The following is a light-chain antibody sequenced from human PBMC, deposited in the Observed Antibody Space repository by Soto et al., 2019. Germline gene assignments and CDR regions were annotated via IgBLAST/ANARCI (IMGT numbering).Light chain of an antibody. CDR1: SSNIGSNT. V-gene: IGLV1-44*01. CDR3: ATWDDRLNSYV. J-gene: IGLJ1*01. Sequence: QSVLTQPPSASGTPGQRVTISCSGSSSNIGSNTVNWYQQLPGTAPKLLIYTNNQRPSGVPGRFSGSKSGTSASLAISGLQSEDETDYYCATWDDRLNSYVFGTGTKVTVL. CDR2: TNN.